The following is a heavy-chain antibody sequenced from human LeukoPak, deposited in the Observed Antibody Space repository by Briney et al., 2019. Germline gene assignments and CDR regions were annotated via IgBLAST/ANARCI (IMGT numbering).Heavy chain of an antibody. Sequence: PGGSLRLSCAASGFTFSSHWMNWVRQAPGKGLEWVADIKQGGSEKYYVDSVKGRFTISRDDAKNSVYLEMNSLRAEDTAVYYCARDGIDYWGQGTLVTVSS. CDR1: GFTFSSHW. D-gene: IGHD2-15*01. CDR3: ARDGIDY. V-gene: IGHV3-7*04. CDR2: IKQGGSEK. J-gene: IGHJ4*02.